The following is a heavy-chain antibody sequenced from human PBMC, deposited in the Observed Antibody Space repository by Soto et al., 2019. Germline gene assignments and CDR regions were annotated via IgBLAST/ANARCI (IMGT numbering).Heavy chain of an antibody. CDR2: IHYSGRP. D-gene: IGHD2-21*02. J-gene: IGHJ3*01. V-gene: IGHV4-59*01. CDR3: ARLGAVVTNLPYAFDF. CDR1: GGSLSYYY. Sequence: SETLSLTCTVSGGSLSYYYWSWNRQPAGEGLEWIGYIHYSGRPKYNPSLKSRVPISGAPSQNQFSLKRSSGTAADTVFYYGARLGAVVTNLPYAFDFWGQGTMVTVSS.